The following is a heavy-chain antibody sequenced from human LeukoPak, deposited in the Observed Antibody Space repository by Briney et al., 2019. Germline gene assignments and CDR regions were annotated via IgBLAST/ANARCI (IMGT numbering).Heavy chain of an antibody. V-gene: IGHV3-15*01. D-gene: IGHD3-22*01. CDR2: IKSKTDGGTT. CDR1: GFTFSNAW. Sequence: PGGSLRLSCAASGFTFSNAWMSWVRQAPGKGLEWVGRIKSKTDGGTTDYAAPVKGRFTISRDDSKNTLYLQMNSLKTEDTAVYYCTTDITMIVVASNWFDPWGQGTLVTVSS. J-gene: IGHJ5*02. CDR3: TTDITMIVVASNWFDP.